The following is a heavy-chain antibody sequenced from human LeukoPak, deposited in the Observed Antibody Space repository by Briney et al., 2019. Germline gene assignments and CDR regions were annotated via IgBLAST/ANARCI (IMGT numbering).Heavy chain of an antibody. CDR1: GYTFTNYD. CDR2: MNPNTGDT. CDR3: ARVGYFYMDV. V-gene: IGHV1-8*01. Sequence: ALVKVSCKASGYTFTNYDINWVRQASGQGLEWMGWMNPNTGDTGHAQKFQGRVTMTRSTSISTAYMELSSLRSEDTAVYYCARVGYFYMDVWGKGTTVTVSS. D-gene: IGHD3-22*01. J-gene: IGHJ6*03.